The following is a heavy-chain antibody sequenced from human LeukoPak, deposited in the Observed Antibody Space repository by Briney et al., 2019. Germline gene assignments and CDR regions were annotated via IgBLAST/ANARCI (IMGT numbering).Heavy chain of an antibody. D-gene: IGHD6-19*01. J-gene: IGHJ4*02. Sequence: PGGSLGLSCAASGFTFSGYWMSWVRQAPGKGLEWVANIKQDGSEKYYVDSVKGRFTISRDNAKNSLYLQMNSLRAEDTAVYYWARDRVYSSGRSCFDYWGQGTQVTVSS. CDR1: GFTFSGYW. CDR3: ARDRVYSSGRSCFDY. V-gene: IGHV3-7*01. CDR2: IKQDGSEK.